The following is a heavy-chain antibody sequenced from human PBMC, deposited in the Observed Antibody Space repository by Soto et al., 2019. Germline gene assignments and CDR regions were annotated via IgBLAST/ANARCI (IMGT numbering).Heavy chain of an antibody. D-gene: IGHD3-10*01. CDR1: GFTFDDYA. CDR2: ISWNSGSI. V-gene: IGHV3-9*01. CDR3: AKGISYYYGSGSPATLGYMDV. J-gene: IGHJ6*03. Sequence: PGGSLRLSCAASGFTFDDYAMHWVRQAPGKGLEWVSGISWNSGSIGYADSVKGRFTISRDNAKNSLYLQMNSLRAEDTALYYCAKGISYYYGSGSPATLGYMDVWGKGTTVTVSS.